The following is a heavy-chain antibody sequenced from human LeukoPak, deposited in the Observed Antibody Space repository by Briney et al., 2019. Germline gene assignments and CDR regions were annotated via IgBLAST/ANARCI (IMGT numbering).Heavy chain of an antibody. J-gene: IGHJ3*02. CDR3: ARDDYGDYNTGNAFDI. V-gene: IGHV1-2*02. D-gene: IGHD4-17*01. CDR1: GYTFTGYY. CDR2: INPNSGGT. Sequence: ASVKVSCKASGYTFTGYYMHWVRQAPGQGLEWMGWINPNSGGTNYAQKFQGRVTMTRDTSISTAYVELSRLRSDDTAVYYCARDDYGDYNTGNAFDIWGQGTMVTVSS.